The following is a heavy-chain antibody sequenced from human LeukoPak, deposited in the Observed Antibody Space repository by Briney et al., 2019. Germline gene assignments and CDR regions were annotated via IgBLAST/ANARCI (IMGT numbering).Heavy chain of an antibody. Sequence: PGGSLRLSCAASGFTFSSYAMHWVRQAPGKGLGWVAVISYDGSNKYYADSVKGRFTISRDNSKNTLYLQMNSLRAEDTAVYYCARAWLERRGGYFDYWGQGTLVTVSS. J-gene: IGHJ4*02. CDR1: GFTFSSYA. CDR2: ISYDGSNK. D-gene: IGHD1-1*01. V-gene: IGHV3-30-3*01. CDR3: ARAWLERRGGYFDY.